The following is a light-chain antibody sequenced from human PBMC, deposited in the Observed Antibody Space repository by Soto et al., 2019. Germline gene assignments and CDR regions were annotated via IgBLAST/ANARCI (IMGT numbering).Light chain of an antibody. Sequence: DIQMTQSLSSLSASVGDTVTITCRSSQSISNSWSWYQQKPGKAPKFLTYVASTWPRGVPSRFSGRGSGTDFTITIRSLQPEAVANYYYQQTCSPPYTFGQGTKLEIK. CDR1: QSISNS. CDR2: VAS. J-gene: IGKJ2*01. CDR3: QQTCSPPYT. V-gene: IGKV1-39*01.